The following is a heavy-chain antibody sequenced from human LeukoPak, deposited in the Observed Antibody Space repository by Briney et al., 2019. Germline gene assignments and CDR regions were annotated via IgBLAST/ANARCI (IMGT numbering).Heavy chain of an antibody. V-gene: IGHV3-23*01. CDR2: ISGSGGST. D-gene: IGHD3-22*01. Sequence: GGSLRLSCAASGFTFSSYAMSWVRQAPGKGLEWVSAISGSGGSTYYADSVKGRFTISRDNSKNTLYLQMNSLRAEDTAVYYCAKDYDSSGYSPIDYWGQGTLVTVSS. J-gene: IGHJ4*02. CDR1: GFTFSSYA. CDR3: AKDYDSSGYSPIDY.